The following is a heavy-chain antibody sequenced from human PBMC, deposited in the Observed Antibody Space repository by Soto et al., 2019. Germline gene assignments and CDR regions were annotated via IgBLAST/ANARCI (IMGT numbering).Heavy chain of an antibody. CDR3: ARDPRTTYYDFWRGYQNYHYYYGVDV. V-gene: IGHV3-21*01. D-gene: IGHD3-3*01. J-gene: IGHJ6*02. CDR1: GFTFRSYS. Sequence: GSLRLSCAASGFTFRSYSMNWVRQAPGKGLEWVSSISSSSSYIYYADSVKGRFTISRDNAKNSLYLQMNSLRAEDTAVYYCARDPRTTYYDFWRGYQNYHYYYGVDVWGQGTTVTVSS. CDR2: ISSSSSYI.